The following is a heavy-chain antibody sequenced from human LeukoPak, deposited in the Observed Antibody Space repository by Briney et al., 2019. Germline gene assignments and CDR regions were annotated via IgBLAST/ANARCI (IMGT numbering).Heavy chain of an antibody. J-gene: IGHJ2*01. CDR1: GGSIGSYY. CDR2: IYYSGST. CDR3: ARQRSGGRYFDL. D-gene: IGHD2-15*01. Sequence: SETLSLTCTVSGGSIGSYYWSWIRQPPGKGLEWIGYIYYSGSTNYNPSLKSRVTISVDTSKNQFSLKLSSVTAADTAVYYCARQRSGGRYFDLWGRGTLVTVSS. V-gene: IGHV4-59*08.